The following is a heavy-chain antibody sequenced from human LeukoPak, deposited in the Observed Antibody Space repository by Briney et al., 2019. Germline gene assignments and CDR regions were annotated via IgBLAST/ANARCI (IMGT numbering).Heavy chain of an antibody. CDR2: IWYDGSNK. Sequence: GGSLRLSCAASGFTFSSYGMHWVRQAPGEGLEWVAIIWYDGSNKYYADSVKGRFTISRDNSKNTLYLQMNSLRAEDTAVYYCARDRVSSVITRDYYYAMDVWGQGTTVTVSS. J-gene: IGHJ6*02. CDR1: GFTFSSYG. CDR3: ARDRVSSVITRDYYYAMDV. V-gene: IGHV3-33*08. D-gene: IGHD4-11*01.